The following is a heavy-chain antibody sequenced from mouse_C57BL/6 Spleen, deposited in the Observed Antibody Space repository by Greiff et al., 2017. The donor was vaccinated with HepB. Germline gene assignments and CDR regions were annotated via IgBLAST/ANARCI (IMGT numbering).Heavy chain of an antibody. J-gene: IGHJ4*01. CDR3: TREGKMDY. Sequence: VQLQQSGAELVRPGASVKLSCTASGFNIKDDYMHWVKQRPEQGLEWIGWIDPENGDTEYASKFQGKATITADTSSNTAYLQLSSLTSEDTAVYYCTREGKMDYWGQGTSVTVSS. V-gene: IGHV14-4*01. CDR1: GFNIKDDY. CDR2: IDPENGDT.